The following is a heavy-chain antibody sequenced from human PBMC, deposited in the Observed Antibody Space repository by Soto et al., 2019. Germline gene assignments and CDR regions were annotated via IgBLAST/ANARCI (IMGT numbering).Heavy chain of an antibody. J-gene: IGHJ4*02. V-gene: IGHV1-3*01. CDR3: ARWAAGFAY. Sequence: ASVKVSCKSSGYPFTSYGSHWVRQAPGQRLEWMGWINAGNGNTKYSQKFQGRVTITRDTSASTAYMELSSLRSEDTAIYYCARWAAGFAYWGQGTLVTVSA. CDR2: INAGNGNT. D-gene: IGHD6-13*01. CDR1: GYPFTSYG.